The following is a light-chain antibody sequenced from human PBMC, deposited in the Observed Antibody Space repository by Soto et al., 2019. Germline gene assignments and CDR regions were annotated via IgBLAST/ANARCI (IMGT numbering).Light chain of an antibody. J-gene: IGLJ3*02. V-gene: IGLV2-14*01. CDR2: EVS. Sequence: QAVVTQPASVSGSPGQPITISCTGTSSDVGGYNYVSWYQQHPGKAPKLMIYEVSNRPSGVSNRFSGSKSGNTASLTISGLQAEDEADYYCSSYTSSSTWVFGGGTKLTVL. CDR1: SSDVGGYNY. CDR3: SSYTSSSTWV.